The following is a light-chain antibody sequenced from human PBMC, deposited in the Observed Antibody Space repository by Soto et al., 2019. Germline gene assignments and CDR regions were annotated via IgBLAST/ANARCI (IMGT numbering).Light chain of an antibody. CDR2: DAS. CDR3: HQCETSPLS. CDR1: QTVANNY. Sequence: EIVLTQSPGTLSSSPGERATLSCRASQTVANNYLAWYQQKPGQAPRLLIDDASNRATGIPDRFSGTGSGTDFTLTINTLEPEDFAVYYCHQCETSPLSFGGGTKVEI. V-gene: IGKV3-20*01. J-gene: IGKJ4*01.